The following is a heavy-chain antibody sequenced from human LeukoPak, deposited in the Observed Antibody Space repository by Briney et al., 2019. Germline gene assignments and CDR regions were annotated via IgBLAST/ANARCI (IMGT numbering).Heavy chain of an antibody. J-gene: IGHJ4*02. CDR2: ISYDGSNK. D-gene: IGHD1-26*01. CDR3: ARDLVGATADY. Sequence: GGSLRLSCAASGFTFSSYAMHWVRQAPGKGLEWVAVISYDGSNKYYADSVKGRFTISRDNSKNTLHLEMNSLRAEDTAVYYCARDLVGATADYWGQGTLVTVSS. CDR1: GFTFSSYA. V-gene: IGHV3-30*04.